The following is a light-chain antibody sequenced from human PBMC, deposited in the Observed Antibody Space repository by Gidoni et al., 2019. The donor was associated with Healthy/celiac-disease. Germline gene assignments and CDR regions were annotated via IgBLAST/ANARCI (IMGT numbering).Light chain of an antibody. CDR1: SSNIGSNY. Sequence: QSVLTQPPSASGTPGQRVPISCSGSSSNIGSNYVYWYQQLPGTAPKLLIYRNNQRPSGVPDRLSGAKSGTSASLAISGLRSEDEADYYCAAWDDILSGVVFVGGTKLTVL. J-gene: IGLJ2*01. CDR3: AAWDDILSGVV. V-gene: IGLV1-47*01. CDR2: RNN.